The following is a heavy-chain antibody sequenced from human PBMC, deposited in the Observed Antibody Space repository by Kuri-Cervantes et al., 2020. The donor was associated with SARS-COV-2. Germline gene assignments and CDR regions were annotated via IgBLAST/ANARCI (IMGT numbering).Heavy chain of an antibody. J-gene: IGHJ5*02. D-gene: IGHD4-11*01. CDR1: GYSISSGYY. Sequence: SETLSLTCTVSGYSISSGYYWGWIRQPPGKGLEWIGSIYHSGSTYYNPSLKSRVTISVDTSKNQFSLKLSSVTAADTAVYYCARAATVTTLGEWFDPWGQGTLVTVS. CDR3: ARAATVTTLGEWFDP. CDR2: IYHSGST. V-gene: IGHV4-38-2*02.